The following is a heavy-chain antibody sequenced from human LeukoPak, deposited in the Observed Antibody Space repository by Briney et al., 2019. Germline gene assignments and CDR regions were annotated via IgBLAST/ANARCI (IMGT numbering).Heavy chain of an antibody. J-gene: IGHJ3*02. Sequence: SETLSLTCAVYGGSFSGYYWSWIRQPPGKGLEWIGEINHSGSTNCNPSLKSRVTISVDTSKNQFSLKLSSVTAADTAVYYCARDARPTYCSSTSCYGRHAFDIWGQGTMVTVSS. CDR2: INHSGST. CDR1: GGSFSGYY. CDR3: ARDARPTYCSSTSCYGRHAFDI. V-gene: IGHV4-34*01. D-gene: IGHD2-2*01.